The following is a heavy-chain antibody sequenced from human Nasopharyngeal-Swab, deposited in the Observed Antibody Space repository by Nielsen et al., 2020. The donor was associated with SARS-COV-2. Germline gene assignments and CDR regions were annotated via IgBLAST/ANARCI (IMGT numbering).Heavy chain of an antibody. Sequence: GGSLRLSCAASGFTVSSNYMIWVRQAPGKGLEWVSVIYSCGSTYYADSVKGRFTISRDNSKNTLYLQMNSLRAEDTAVYYCARERRAYSSGDGFYYYGMDVWGKGTTVTVSS. CDR3: ARERRAYSSGDGFYYYGMDV. CDR1: GFTVSSNY. J-gene: IGHJ6*04. V-gene: IGHV3-66*01. CDR2: IYSCGST. D-gene: IGHD6-19*01.